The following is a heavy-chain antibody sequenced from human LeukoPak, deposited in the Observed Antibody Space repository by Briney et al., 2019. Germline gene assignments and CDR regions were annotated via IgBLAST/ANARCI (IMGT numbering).Heavy chain of an antibody. CDR1: GFTFSSYW. CDR2: IKQDGSET. J-gene: IGHJ6*03. V-gene: IGHV3-7*01. Sequence: GGSLRLSCAASGFTFSSYWMSWVRQAPGKGLEWVANIKQDGSETCYVDSVKGRFTISRDNAKNSLYLQMNSLRAEDTAVYYCARKSSGWYYYYYDYYMDVWGKGATVTVSS. D-gene: IGHD6-19*01. CDR3: ARKSSGWYYYYYDYYMDV.